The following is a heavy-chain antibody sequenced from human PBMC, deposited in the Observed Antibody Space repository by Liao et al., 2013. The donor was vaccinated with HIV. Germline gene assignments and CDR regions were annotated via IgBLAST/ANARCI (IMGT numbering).Heavy chain of an antibody. Sequence: QVQLQQWGAGLLKPSETLSLTCAVYGGSFSGYYWNWIRQPPGKGLEWIGSIYYSGSTYYNPSLKSRVTISVDTSKNQFSLKLSSVTAADTAVYYCARESRDYFDYWGQGTLVTVSS. CDR1: GGSFSGYY. CDR3: ARESRDYFDY. J-gene: IGHJ4*02. CDR2: IYYSGST. V-gene: IGHV4-34*01.